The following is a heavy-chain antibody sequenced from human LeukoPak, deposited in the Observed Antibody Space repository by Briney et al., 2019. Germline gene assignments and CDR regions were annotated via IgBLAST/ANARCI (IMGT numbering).Heavy chain of an antibody. J-gene: IGHJ6*02. CDR3: ARLFGSGSYYN. Sequence: PETLSLTCTVSGGSISSSSYYWGWIRQPPGKGLEWIGSIYYSGSTYYNPSLKSRVTISVDTSKNQFSLKLSSVTAADTAVYYCARLFGSGSYYNWGQGTTVTVSS. V-gene: IGHV4-39*01. CDR2: IYYSGST. CDR1: GGSISSSSYY. D-gene: IGHD3-10*01.